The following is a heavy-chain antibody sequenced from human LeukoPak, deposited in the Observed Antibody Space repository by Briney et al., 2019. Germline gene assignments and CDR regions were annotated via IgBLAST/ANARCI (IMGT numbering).Heavy chain of an antibody. Sequence: PSETLSLTCTVSGGSISSYYWSWIRQPPGKGLEWIGYIYYSGSTNYNPSLKSRVTISVDTSKNQFSLKLSSVTAADTAVYYCARHGPIAGEFQHRGQGTLVTVSS. V-gene: IGHV4-59*08. J-gene: IGHJ1*01. CDR2: IYYSGST. CDR3: ARHGPIAGEFQH. D-gene: IGHD3-16*01. CDR1: GGSISSYY.